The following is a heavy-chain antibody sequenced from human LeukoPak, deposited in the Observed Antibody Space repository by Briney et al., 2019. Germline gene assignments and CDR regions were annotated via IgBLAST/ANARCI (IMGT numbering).Heavy chain of an antibody. CDR2: LGGSGGGQ. J-gene: IGHJ4*02. CDR3: AKRGVVIRVFLVGFHKEAYYFDS. D-gene: IGHD3-10*01. V-gene: IGHV3-23*01. CDR1: GFTLTNYG. Sequence: GGSLRSSCEAPGFTLTNYGMSWVRQAPGKGLDWVAGLGGSGGGQNYADSVQGRFTISRDNPKNTLYLQMNSLRAEDTAVYFCAKRGVVIRVFLVGFHKEAYYFDSWGQGALVTVSS.